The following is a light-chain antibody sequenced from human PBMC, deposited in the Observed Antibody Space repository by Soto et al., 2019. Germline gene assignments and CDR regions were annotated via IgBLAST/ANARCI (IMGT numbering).Light chain of an antibody. CDR3: MQALQTPPWT. Sequence: DIVMTQSPLSLPVTPGEPASISCRSSQDLLHSNGYNYLEWYLQKPGQSPQLLIYLVSHRASGVPNRFSGSGSGTDVTLKISRVEAEDVWVYYCMQALQTPPWTFGQGTKVEIK. V-gene: IGKV2-28*01. CDR1: QDLLHSNGYNY. CDR2: LVS. J-gene: IGKJ1*01.